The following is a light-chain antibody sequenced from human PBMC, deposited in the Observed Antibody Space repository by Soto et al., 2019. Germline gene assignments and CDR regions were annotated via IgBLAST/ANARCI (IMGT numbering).Light chain of an antibody. V-gene: IGKV3-11*01. CDR3: QQRSNWPFT. J-gene: IGKJ3*01. CDR2: DAS. Sequence: EIVLTQSPATLSLSPGERATLSCRASQSVSSYLAWYQQKPGQAPRLLIYDASNRATGIPARFSGSGSGTDFTLTISRLEPEDFAVYYCQQRSNWPFTCGPGTKVDIK. CDR1: QSVSSY.